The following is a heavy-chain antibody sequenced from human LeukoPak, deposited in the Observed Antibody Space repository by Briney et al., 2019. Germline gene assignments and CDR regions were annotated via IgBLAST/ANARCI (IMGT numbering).Heavy chain of an antibody. J-gene: IGHJ4*02. Sequence: SETLSLTCTVSGGSISSSSYYWGWIRQPPGKGLEWIGSIYYSGITYYNHFNSSLKSRVTISIDRSKNQFSLRLTSVTAADTAVYFCATLVSTRYYFDYWGQGTLVTVSS. CDR2: IYYSGIT. CDR3: ATLVSTRYYFDY. D-gene: IGHD5/OR15-5a*01. V-gene: IGHV4-39*01. CDR1: GGSISSSSYY.